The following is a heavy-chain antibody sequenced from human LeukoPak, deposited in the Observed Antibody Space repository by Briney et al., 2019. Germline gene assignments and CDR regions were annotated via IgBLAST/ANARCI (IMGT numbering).Heavy chain of an antibody. Sequence: ASVKVSCKASGYIFIGYYMYWVRQAPGQGLEWMGRINPDSGGTEYAQNLQGRITMTRDTSISTAYMELGRLGSDDTAVYYCARGEDCGGGSCAKYWGQGTPVTVSS. D-gene: IGHD2-15*01. CDR1: GYIFIGYY. CDR2: INPDSGGT. J-gene: IGHJ4*02. CDR3: ARGEDCGGGSCAKY. V-gene: IGHV1-2*06.